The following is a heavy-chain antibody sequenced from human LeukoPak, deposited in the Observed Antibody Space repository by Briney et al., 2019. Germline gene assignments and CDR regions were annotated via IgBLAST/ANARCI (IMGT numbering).Heavy chain of an antibody. J-gene: IGHJ5*02. D-gene: IGHD3-10*01. V-gene: IGHV4-4*07. CDR1: GGSISRSY. CDR3: ARDSGTTGEVKFDP. CDR2: IYGSGTI. Sequence: SETLSLTCTVSGGSISRSYWSWVRQPAGKGPEWIGRIYGSGTITYNPSLESRVTISVDTSKNQFSLKLRSVTAADTAVYYCARDSGTTGEVKFDPWGQGTLVTVSS.